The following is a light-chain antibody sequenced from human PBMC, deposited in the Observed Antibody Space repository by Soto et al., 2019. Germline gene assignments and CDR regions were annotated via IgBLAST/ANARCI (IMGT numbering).Light chain of an antibody. CDR2: ATS. Sequence: EIIMTQSPATLSVSPGEGVTLSCRASQGIGDTLAWYQHKPGQAPRLLIFATSRRATDIPDRFSGSGSGTDFTLAIRRLEPEDFAVYYCHQFGYSPRTFGQGTKVDIK. V-gene: IGKV3-20*01. J-gene: IGKJ1*01. CDR3: HQFGYSPRT. CDR1: QGIGDT.